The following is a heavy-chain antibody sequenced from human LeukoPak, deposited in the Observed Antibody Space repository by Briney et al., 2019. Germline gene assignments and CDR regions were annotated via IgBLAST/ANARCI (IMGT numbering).Heavy chain of an antibody. V-gene: IGHV4-4*07. CDR1: GGSISSYY. CDR2: IYTSGST. D-gene: IGHD1-26*01. CDR3: ARGGRGATLGGYFDF. J-gene: IGHJ4*02. Sequence: TSETLSLTCTVSGGSISSYYWSWIRQPAGKGLEWIGRIYTSGSTNYNPSLKSRVTMSVDTSKNQFSLKLTSVTPADTAVYYCARGGRGATLGGYFDFWGQGTLVTVSS.